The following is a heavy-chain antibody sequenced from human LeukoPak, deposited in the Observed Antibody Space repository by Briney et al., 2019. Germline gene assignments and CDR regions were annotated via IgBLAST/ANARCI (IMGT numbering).Heavy chain of an antibody. CDR2: IYHSGST. CDR1: GGSINDSNW. Sequence: PSETLSLTCAVSGGSINDSNWWSWVRQPPGKGLEWIGEIYHSGSTNYNPSLKSRVTISVDKTKNQFSLKLNSVTAADTAVYYCARIIQLWAYSDYWGQGTLVAVSS. CDR3: ARIIQLWAYSDY. V-gene: IGHV4-4*02. D-gene: IGHD5-18*01. J-gene: IGHJ4*02.